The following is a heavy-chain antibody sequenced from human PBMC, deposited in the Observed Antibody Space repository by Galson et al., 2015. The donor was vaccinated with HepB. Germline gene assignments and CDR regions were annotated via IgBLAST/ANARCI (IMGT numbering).Heavy chain of an antibody. J-gene: IGHJ3*02. CDR3: AKLRVRGVILDGFDI. Sequence: SLRLSCAASGFTFSNYGMHWVRQAPGKGLQWVAVISDDGSNKYYADSVKGRFTISRDNSENTLYLQMSSLRAEDTAIYYCAKLRVRGVILDGFDIWGQGTMVTVSS. V-gene: IGHV3-30*18. D-gene: IGHD3-10*01. CDR1: GFTFSNYG. CDR2: ISDDGSNK.